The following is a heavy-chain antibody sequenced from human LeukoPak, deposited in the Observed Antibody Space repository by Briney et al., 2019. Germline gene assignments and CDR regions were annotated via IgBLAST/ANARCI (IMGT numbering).Heavy chain of an antibody. V-gene: IGHV4-59*01. J-gene: IGHJ4*02. CDR3: AREGHDRGSIDY. CDR1: GGSISSYY. D-gene: IGHD3-10*01. CDR2: IYYSGST. Sequence: SETLSLTCAVSGGSISSYYWSWIRQPPGKGLEWIGYIYYSGSTNYNPSLKSRVTISVDTSKNQFSLKLSSVTAADTAVYYCAREGHDRGSIDYWGQGTLVTVSS.